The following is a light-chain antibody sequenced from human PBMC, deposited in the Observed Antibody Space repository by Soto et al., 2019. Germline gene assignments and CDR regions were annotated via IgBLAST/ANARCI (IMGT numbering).Light chain of an antibody. Sequence: QSALTQPASVSGSPGQSITISCTGTSSDVGGYNFVSWYQQHPGKAPKLMISEVSNRPSGVSNRFSGSKSGNTASPTISGLQTEDEADYYCSSYTITTALVFGSGTKVTV. J-gene: IGLJ1*01. CDR3: SSYTITTALV. V-gene: IGLV2-14*01. CDR2: EVS. CDR1: SSDVGGYNF.